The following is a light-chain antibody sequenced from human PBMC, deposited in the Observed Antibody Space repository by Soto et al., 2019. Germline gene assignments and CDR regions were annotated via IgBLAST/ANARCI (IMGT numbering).Light chain of an antibody. Sequence: ETMMTQSPDTLSVSLGERATLSCRASQSLRSSLAWYQQKPGQAPRLLIYDASTRATGIPARFSGSGSGTDFTLTISGLQSEDFAVYYCHQYNNWPQTLGKGTKVDIK. CDR3: HQYNNWPQT. CDR2: DAS. V-gene: IGKV3-15*01. CDR1: QSLRSS. J-gene: IGKJ1*01.